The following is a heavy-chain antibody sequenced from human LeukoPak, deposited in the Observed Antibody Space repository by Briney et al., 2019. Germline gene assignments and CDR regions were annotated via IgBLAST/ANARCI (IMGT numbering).Heavy chain of an antibody. V-gene: IGHV4-31*03. Sequence: LSLTRTVSGGSISSGGYYWSWIRQHPGKGLEWIGYIYYSGSTYYNPSLKSRVTISVDTSKNQFSLKLSSVTAADTAVYYCARFGRDIVVVVAATDPAKNWFDPWGQGTLVTVSS. J-gene: IGHJ5*02. CDR3: ARFGRDIVVVVAATDPAKNWFDP. D-gene: IGHD2-15*01. CDR1: GGSISSGGYY. CDR2: IYYSGST.